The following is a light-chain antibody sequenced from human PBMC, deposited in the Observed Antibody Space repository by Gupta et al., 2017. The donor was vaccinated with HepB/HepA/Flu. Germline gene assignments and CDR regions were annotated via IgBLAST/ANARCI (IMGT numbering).Light chain of an antibody. CDR1: QSVSSSY. CDR2: GAS. CDR3: QEYSSSRWT. V-gene: IGKV3-20*01. J-gene: IGKJ1*01. Sequence: EIVLTQSPGTLSLSPGERTTLSCRASQSVSSSYLAWYQQKPGQAPRLLIYGASGRATGIPDRFSGSGSGTDFTLTITRLDPEDFAVYYCQEYSSSRWTFGQGTKVEIK.